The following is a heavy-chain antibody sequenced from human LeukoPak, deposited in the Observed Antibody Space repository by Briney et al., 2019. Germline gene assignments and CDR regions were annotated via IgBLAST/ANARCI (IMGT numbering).Heavy chain of an antibody. D-gene: IGHD4-17*01. CDR3: ARDDYGDYAFDY. V-gene: IGHV4-4*09. J-gene: IGHJ4*02. CDR1: GGSISSYY. Sequence: PSETLSLTCTVSGGSISSYYWSWIRQPPGKGLEWIGYIYTSGSTNYNPSLKSRVTISVDTSKNQFSLRLSSVTAADTAVYYCARDDYGDYAFDYWGQGTLVTVSS. CDR2: IYTSGST.